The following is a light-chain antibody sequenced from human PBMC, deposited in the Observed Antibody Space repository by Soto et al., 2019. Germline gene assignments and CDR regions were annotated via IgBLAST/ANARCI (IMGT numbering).Light chain of an antibody. CDR3: QQYNDWPLT. J-gene: IGKJ4*01. CDR1: QSVGRN. V-gene: IGKV3-15*01. Sequence: EIVMTQSPATLSVSPGERATLSCWASQSVGRNFAWYQQKPGQAPRLLIYAASIRATGIPARFSGSGSGTDFTLSISSLQSEDFAVYFFQQYNDWPLTFGGGTKVEIK. CDR2: AAS.